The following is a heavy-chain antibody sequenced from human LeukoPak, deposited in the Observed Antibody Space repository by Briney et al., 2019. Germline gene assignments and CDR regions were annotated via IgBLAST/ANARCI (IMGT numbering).Heavy chain of an antibody. CDR3: VKGGSYYGYFDY. CDR1: GFTFDDYG. D-gene: IGHD1-26*01. V-gene: IGHV3-43D*04. J-gene: IGHJ4*02. CDR2: ITWDGGRT. Sequence: GGFLRLSCAASGFTFDDYGMHWVRQAPGKGLGWVSLITWDGGRTYYADSVKGRFTISRDNSENSLYLHMNSLRPEDTALYYCVKGGSYYGYFDYWGQGTLVTVSS.